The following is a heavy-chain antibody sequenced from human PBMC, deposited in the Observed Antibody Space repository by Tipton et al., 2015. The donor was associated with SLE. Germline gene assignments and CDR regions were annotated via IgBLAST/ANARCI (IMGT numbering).Heavy chain of an antibody. D-gene: IGHD2-21*01. Sequence: TLSLTCTVFGGSISSYFWSWIRQSPGRGLEYIGNVYSTGRANYNPSLKGRVAIAVDTSKSQFSLNLRSVTAADTAVYYCAREDMIAYSRYYYYYMDVWGKGTSVTVAS. CDR2: VYSTGRA. CDR1: GGSISSYF. CDR3: AREDMIAYSRYYYYYMDV. J-gene: IGHJ6*03. V-gene: IGHV4-59*01.